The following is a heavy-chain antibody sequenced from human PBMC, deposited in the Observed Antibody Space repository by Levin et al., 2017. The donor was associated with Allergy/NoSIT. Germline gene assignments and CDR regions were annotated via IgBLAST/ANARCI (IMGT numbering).Heavy chain of an antibody. Sequence: GESLKISCKASGYTFTNYYIHWVRQAPGQGLEWMGIINPSGGATSYALKFQGRVTVTRDTSTSTVYMELSSLRSEDTAVYYCARGVDHYDSRYWGQGTLVTVSS. J-gene: IGHJ4*02. V-gene: IGHV1-46*01. D-gene: IGHD3-22*01. CDR2: INPSGGAT. CDR1: GYTFTNYY. CDR3: ARGVDHYDSRY.